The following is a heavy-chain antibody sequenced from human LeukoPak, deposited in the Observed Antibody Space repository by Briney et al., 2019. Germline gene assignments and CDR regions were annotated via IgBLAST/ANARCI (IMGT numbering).Heavy chain of an antibody. CDR1: GFTFSNYA. J-gene: IGHJ4*02. CDR2: IRYDGSNK. CDR3: ARVLPGYFDY. V-gene: IGHV3-30*02. Sequence: GSLRLSCAASGFTFSNYAIHWVRQAPGKGLEWVAFIRYDGSNKYYVDSVKGRFTISRDNAKTSLYLQMNSLRAEDTAVYYCARVLPGYFDYWGQGTLVTVSS.